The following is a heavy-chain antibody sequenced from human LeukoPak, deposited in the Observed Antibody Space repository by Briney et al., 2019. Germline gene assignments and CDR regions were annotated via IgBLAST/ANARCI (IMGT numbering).Heavy chain of an antibody. CDR1: GFTFSSYA. CDR2: IKSKTDGGTT. V-gene: IGHV3-15*01. Sequence: PGGSLRLSCAASGFTFSSYAMSWVRQAPGKGLEWVGRIKSKTDGGTTDYAAPVKGRFTISRDDSENILYLQMNSLKTDDTAVYYCTRYGDYWGQGVLVTVSS. J-gene: IGHJ4*02. D-gene: IGHD1-1*01. CDR3: TRYGDY.